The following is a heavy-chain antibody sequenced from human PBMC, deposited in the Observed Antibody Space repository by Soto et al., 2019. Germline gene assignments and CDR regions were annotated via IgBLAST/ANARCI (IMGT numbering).Heavy chain of an antibody. Sequence: QVQLVESGGGVVQPGRSLRLSCAASGFAFCSYAMHWVRQAPGKGLEWVAVISYDGSNKYYADSVKGRFTISRDNSKNTLYLQMNSLRAEDTAVYYCARDHFYDSSGTSPNYWGQGTLVTVSS. CDR2: ISYDGSNK. J-gene: IGHJ4*02. CDR3: ARDHFYDSSGTSPNY. D-gene: IGHD3-22*01. CDR1: GFAFCSYA. V-gene: IGHV3-30-3*01.